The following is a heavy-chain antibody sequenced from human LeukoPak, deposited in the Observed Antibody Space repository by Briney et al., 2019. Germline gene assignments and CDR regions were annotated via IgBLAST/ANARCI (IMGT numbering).Heavy chain of an antibody. CDR3: ARRRIVATIDY. V-gene: IGHV4-39*01. CDR1: GGYISSSNYY. D-gene: IGHD5-12*01. CDR2: IYYSGST. Sequence: SETLSLTCTVSGGYISSSNYYWGWIRQPPGKGLEWIGSIYYSGSTYYNPSLKSRLTISVDTSKNQFSLKLSSVTAADTAVYYCARRRIVATIDYWGQGTLVTVSS. J-gene: IGHJ4*02.